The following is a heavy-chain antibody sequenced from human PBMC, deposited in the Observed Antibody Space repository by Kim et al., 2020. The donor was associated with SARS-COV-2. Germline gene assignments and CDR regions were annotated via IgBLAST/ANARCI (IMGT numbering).Heavy chain of an antibody. V-gene: IGHV1-46*01. J-gene: IGHJ4*02. CDR3: ARAWDQNFDF. D-gene: IGHD1-26*01. CDR2: INPRSANT. Sequence: ASVKVSCKASGYTFTSYWIHWVRQAPGQGLEWMGMINPRSANTRYAQNFQGRVTTTNDTSTSTAYMDMSSLRSEDTAVYYCARAWDQNFDFWGQGTLVTVSS. CDR1: GYTFTSYW.